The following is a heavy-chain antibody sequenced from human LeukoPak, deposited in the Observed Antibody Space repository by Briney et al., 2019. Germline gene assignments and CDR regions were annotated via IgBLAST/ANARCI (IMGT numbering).Heavy chain of an antibody. CDR1: GFTFSTYA. D-gene: IGHD3-3*01. V-gene: IGHV3-30-3*01. Sequence: PGGSLRLSRAASGFTFSTYAMHWVRQAPGKGLEWVAVISYDGSNKYYADSVKGRFTISRDNSKNTLYLQMNSLRAEDTAVYYCARDGTYSDFWSGYYVPYYFDYWGQGTLVTVSP. J-gene: IGHJ4*02. CDR2: ISYDGSNK. CDR3: ARDGTYSDFWSGYYVPYYFDY.